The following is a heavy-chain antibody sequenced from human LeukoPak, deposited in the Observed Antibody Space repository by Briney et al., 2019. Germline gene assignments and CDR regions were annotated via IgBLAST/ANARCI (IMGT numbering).Heavy chain of an antibody. CDR2: INPNSGGT. Sequence: ASAKVSCKASGSTFTGYYMHWVRQAPGQGLEWMGWINPNSGGTNYAQKFQGRVTMTRDTSISTAYMELSRLRSDDTAVYYCARDQGLVGIAVAGDFDYWGQGTLVTVSS. J-gene: IGHJ4*02. D-gene: IGHD6-19*01. CDR1: GSTFTGYY. V-gene: IGHV1-2*02. CDR3: ARDQGLVGIAVAGDFDY.